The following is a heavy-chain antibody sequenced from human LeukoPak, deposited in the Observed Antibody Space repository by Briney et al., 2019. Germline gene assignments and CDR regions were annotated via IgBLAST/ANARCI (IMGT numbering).Heavy chain of an antibody. Sequence: GGSLRLSCAASGFTFSSYSMNWVRQAPGKGLEWVSSISSSSSYIYYADSVKGRFTISRDNSKNTLYLQMNSLRAEDTAVYYCAKRVGTSAAVNAFDIWGQGTMVTVSS. CDR1: GFTFSSYS. D-gene: IGHD1-1*01. CDR2: ISSSSSYI. V-gene: IGHV3-21*04. J-gene: IGHJ3*02. CDR3: AKRVGTSAAVNAFDI.